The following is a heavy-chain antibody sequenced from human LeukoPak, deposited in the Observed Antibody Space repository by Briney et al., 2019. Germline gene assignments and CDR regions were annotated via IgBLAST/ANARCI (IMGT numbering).Heavy chain of an antibody. CDR1: GGTFSSYA. D-gene: IGHD1-14*01. J-gene: IGHJ6*02. Sequence: GASVKVSCKASGGTFSSYAISWVRQAPGQGLEWMGRIIPILGIANYAQKFQGRVTITADKSTSTAYMELSSLRSGDTAVYYCARDIRTDYYFYYGMDVWGQGTTVTVSS. CDR2: IIPILGIA. V-gene: IGHV1-69*04. CDR3: ARDIRTDYYFYYGMDV.